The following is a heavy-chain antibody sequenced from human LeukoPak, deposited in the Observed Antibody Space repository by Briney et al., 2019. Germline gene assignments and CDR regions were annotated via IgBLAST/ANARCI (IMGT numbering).Heavy chain of an antibody. J-gene: IGHJ4*02. D-gene: IGHD4-17*01. V-gene: IGHV4-30-2*01. Sequence: PSETLSLTCTVSGGSISSGGYYWSWIRQPPGKGLEWIGYIYHSGSTYYNPSLKSRVTISVDRSKNQFSLKLSSVTAADTAVYYCARGAYGDYDRIDYWGQGTLVTVSS. CDR3: ARGAYGDYDRIDY. CDR1: GGSISSGGYY. CDR2: IYHSGST.